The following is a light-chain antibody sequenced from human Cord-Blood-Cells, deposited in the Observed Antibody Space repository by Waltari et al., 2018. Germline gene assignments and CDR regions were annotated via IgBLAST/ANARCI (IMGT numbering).Light chain of an antibody. CDR3: QQLYT. CDR1: QSISSW. Sequence: EIQMTQSPSTLSASVGDRVTITCRASQSISSWLAWYQQKPGKAPKLLIYKASSLESGVPSRFSGSGSGTEFTLTISSLQPDDFATYYCQQLYTFGQGTKLEIK. J-gene: IGKJ2*01. CDR2: KAS. V-gene: IGKV1-5*03.